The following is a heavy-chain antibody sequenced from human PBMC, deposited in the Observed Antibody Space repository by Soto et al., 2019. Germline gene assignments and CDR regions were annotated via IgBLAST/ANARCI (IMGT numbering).Heavy chain of an antibody. V-gene: IGHV5-51*01. CDR1: GYSFTSYW. D-gene: IGHD1-7*01. J-gene: IGHJ5*02. CDR3: ARHPGLELNLFDP. CDR2: IYPGDSDT. Sequence: PGGSLKISCKGSGYSFTSYWIGWVRQMPGKGLEWMGIIYPGDSDTRYSPSFQGQVTISADKSISTAYLQWSSLKASDTAMYYCARHPGLELNLFDPWGQGTLVTVSS.